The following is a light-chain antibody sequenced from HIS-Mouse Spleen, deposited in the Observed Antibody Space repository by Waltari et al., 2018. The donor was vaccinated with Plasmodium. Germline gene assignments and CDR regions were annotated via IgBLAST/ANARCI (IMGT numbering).Light chain of an antibody. Sequence: DIQMTQSPSSLSASVDTIVTITCRASQGISNYLAWSHQKPGNVPKLLIYAASTLQSGVPSRFSGSGSGTDFTLTISSLQPEDVATYYCQKYNSAPWTFGQGTKVEIK. CDR3: QKYNSAPWT. J-gene: IGKJ1*01. CDR2: AAS. V-gene: IGKV1-27*01. CDR1: QGISNY.